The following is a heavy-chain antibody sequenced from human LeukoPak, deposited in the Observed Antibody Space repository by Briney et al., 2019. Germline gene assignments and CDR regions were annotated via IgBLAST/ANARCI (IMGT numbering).Heavy chain of an antibody. CDR1: GYTLTELS. J-gene: IGHJ3*01. CDR2: FDPEDGET. CDR3: AKEFSATPRAAAQTGDAFDV. V-gene: IGHV1-24*01. Sequence: GASVKVSCKVSGYTLTELSMHWVRQAPGKGLEWMGGFDPEDGETIYAQKFQGRVTMTEDTSTDTAYMELSSLRPEDTAVYYCAKEFSATPRAAAQTGDAFDVWGRGTMVTVSS. D-gene: IGHD7-27*01.